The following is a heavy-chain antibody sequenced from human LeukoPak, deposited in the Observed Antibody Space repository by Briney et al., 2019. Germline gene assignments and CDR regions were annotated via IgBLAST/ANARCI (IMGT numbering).Heavy chain of an antibody. CDR1: GITLSNYG. J-gene: IGHJ4*02. CDR2: ISDSGGSA. D-gene: IGHD3-22*01. CDR3: ARRGVVIRVILVGFHKEAFYFDS. Sequence: GGSLRLSCAVSGITLSNYGMSWVRQAPGKGLEWVAGISDSGGSANYADSVKGRFTISRDNPKNTLYLQMNSLRAEDTAVYFCARRGVVIRVILVGFHKEAFYFDSWGQGALVTVSS. V-gene: IGHV3-23*01.